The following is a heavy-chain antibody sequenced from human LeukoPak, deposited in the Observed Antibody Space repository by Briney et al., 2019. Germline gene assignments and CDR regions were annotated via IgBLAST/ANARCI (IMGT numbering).Heavy chain of an antibody. CDR2: IYHSGSI. D-gene: IGHD2-21*01. Sequence: PSGTLSLTCAVSGGSISGNNWWSGGRQPPGKGLVWIGEIYHSGSINYNPSLKSRVTISVNKSKHKFSLKLSSVTAADTAVDFCARVDCGMRMIRLDSWGQGTLVTVSS. CDR3: ARVDCGMRMIRLDS. V-gene: IGHV4-4*02. CDR1: GGSISGNNW. J-gene: IGHJ5*01.